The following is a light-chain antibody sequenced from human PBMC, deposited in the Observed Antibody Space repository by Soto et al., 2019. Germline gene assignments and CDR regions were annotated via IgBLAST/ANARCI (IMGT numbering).Light chain of an antibody. J-gene: IGLJ1*01. CDR3: GTWDSTLSAYV. V-gene: IGLV1-51*01. CDR1: TFNIGNNF. Sequence: QSVLTQPPSVSAAPGQKVTRSCSGSTFNIGNNFVSWCQQLPGTAPKVLIYDNNQRPSGIPDRFSASKSGTSATLVITGLQTGDEAVYYCGTWDSTLSAYVFGTGTKVTVL. CDR2: DNN.